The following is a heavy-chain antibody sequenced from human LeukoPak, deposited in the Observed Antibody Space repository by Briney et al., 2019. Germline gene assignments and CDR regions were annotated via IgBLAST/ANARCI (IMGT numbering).Heavy chain of an antibody. Sequence: GGSLILSCAVSGFTFSSYWVTWVRQAPGKGLEWVANIKQDGSEKYYVDSVKGRFTISRDNAKNSLYLQMNSLRAEDTAVYYCARDRWIFGVVISYFDYWGQGTLVTVSS. J-gene: IGHJ4*02. D-gene: IGHD3-3*01. CDR1: GFTFSSYW. CDR3: ARDRWIFGVVISYFDY. CDR2: IKQDGSEK. V-gene: IGHV3-7*01.